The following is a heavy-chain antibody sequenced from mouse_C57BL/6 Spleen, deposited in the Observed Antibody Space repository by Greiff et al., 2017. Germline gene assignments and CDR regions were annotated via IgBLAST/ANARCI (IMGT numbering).Heavy chain of an antibody. Sequence: EVKLMESGGGLVKPGGSLKLSCAASGFTFSSYTMSWVRQTPEKRLEWVATISGGGGNTYYQDSVKGRFTISRDNAKNTLYLQMRTLRSEDTAVYYCARRSELGTHYFDDWGQGTTLTVSS. CDR1: GFTFSSYT. D-gene: IGHD4-1*01. J-gene: IGHJ2*01. CDR2: ISGGGGNT. V-gene: IGHV5-9*04. CDR3: ARRSELGTHYFDD.